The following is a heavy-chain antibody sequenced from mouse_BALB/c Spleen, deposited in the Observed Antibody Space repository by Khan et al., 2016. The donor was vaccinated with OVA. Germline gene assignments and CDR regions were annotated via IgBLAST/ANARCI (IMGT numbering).Heavy chain of an antibody. CDR2: ISYSGRT. CDR3: ARGNYYGYAMDY. CDR1: GYSITSNYA. J-gene: IGHJ4*01. D-gene: IGHD1-1*01. V-gene: IGHV3-2*02. Sequence: EVQLQESGPGLVKPSQSLSLTCTVTGYSITSNYAWNWIRQFPGNKLEWMGYISYSGRTSYIPSPKSRISITRDTSKNQFFLQLNSVTTEDTATYYCARGNYYGYAMDYWGQGTSVTVSS.